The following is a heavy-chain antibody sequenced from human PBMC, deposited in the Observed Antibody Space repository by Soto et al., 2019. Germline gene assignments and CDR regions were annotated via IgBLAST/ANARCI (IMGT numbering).Heavy chain of an antibody. CDR2: INASNGNT. V-gene: IGHV1-3*01. Sequence: GTSVKVSWEASGYTITCKSRRSLHQATVQRLDWMGWINASNGNTKYSHKFQGRFTITRDTSASKAYMELSSLRSEDTAVYYCARGVRFLEWPESNWFDPWGQGTLVTDSS. CDR3: ARGVRFLEWPESNWFDP. J-gene: IGHJ5*02. CDR1: GYTITCKS. D-gene: IGHD3-3*01.